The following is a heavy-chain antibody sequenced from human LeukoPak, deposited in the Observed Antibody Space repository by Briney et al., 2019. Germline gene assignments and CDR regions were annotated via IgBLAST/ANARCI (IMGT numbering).Heavy chain of an antibody. CDR2: IYYSGST. Sequence: SETLSLTCTVSGDSISNYYWSWIRQPPGKGLEWIGYIYYSGSTNYNPSLKSRVTMSVDTSKNQFSLKLTSVTAADTAVYYCARRFVGYDSSWGASDIWGQGTMVTVSS. J-gene: IGHJ3*02. D-gene: IGHD3-22*01. V-gene: IGHV4-59*08. CDR1: GDSISNYY. CDR3: ARRFVGYDSSWGASDI.